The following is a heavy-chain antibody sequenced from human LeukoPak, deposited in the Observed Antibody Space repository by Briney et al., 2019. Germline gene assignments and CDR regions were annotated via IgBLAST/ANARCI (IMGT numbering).Heavy chain of an antibody. J-gene: IGHJ6*03. D-gene: IGHD1-7*01. CDR3: ASQIGTTGYYYYYMDV. CDR1: GFTFSNYA. CDR2: SSGSGGST. V-gene: IGHV3-23*01. Sequence: PGGSLRLSCAASGFTFSNYAMSWVRQAPGKRLEWVSASSGSGGSTYYADSVKGRFTISRDNSKNTLYLQMNSLRAEDTAVYYCASQIGTTGYYYYYMDVWGKGTTVTVSS.